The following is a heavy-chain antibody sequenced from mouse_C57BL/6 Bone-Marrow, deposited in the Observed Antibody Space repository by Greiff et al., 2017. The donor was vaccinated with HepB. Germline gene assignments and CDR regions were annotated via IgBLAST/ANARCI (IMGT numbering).Heavy chain of an antibody. J-gene: IGHJ1*03. CDR3: ATRDFDV. CDR2: ISNLAYSI. CDR1: GFTFSDYG. V-gene: IGHV5-15*01. Sequence: EVMLVESGGGLVQPGGSLKLSCAASGFTFSDYGMAWVRQAPRKGPEWVAFISNLAYSIYYADTVTGRFTISRENAKNTLYLEMSSLRSEDTAMYYCATRDFDVWGTGTTVTVSS.